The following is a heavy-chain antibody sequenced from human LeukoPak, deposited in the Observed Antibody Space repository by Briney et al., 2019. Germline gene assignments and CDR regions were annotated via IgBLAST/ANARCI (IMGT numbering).Heavy chain of an antibody. CDR2: ISSSGSTI. J-gene: IGHJ4*02. Sequence: PGGSLRLSCAASGFTFSSYEMNWVRQAPGKGLEWVSYISSSGSTIYYADSVKGRFTISRDNAKNSLYLQMNSLRAEDTAVYYCARTPLLYEIRGFDYWGQGTLVTVSS. CDR3: ARTPLLYEIRGFDY. CDR1: GFTFSSYE. D-gene: IGHD2-2*02. V-gene: IGHV3-48*03.